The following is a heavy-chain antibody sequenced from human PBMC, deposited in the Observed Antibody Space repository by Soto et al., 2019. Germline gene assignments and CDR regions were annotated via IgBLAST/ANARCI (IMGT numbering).Heavy chain of an antibody. V-gene: IGHV1-2*02. Sequence: QVQLVQSGAEVKKTGASVKVSCKAFGYAFTDYYLQWVRQAPGQGLEWMGWIYPNNGGTNYAQKFQGRVAMTTDTSISTAYMELNRLTSDDTAVYYCARDPWEDGGVTLDYWGQGTLVTVSS. CDR2: IYPNNGGT. CDR3: ARDPWEDGGVTLDY. CDR1: GYAFTDYY. D-gene: IGHD3-16*01. J-gene: IGHJ4*02.